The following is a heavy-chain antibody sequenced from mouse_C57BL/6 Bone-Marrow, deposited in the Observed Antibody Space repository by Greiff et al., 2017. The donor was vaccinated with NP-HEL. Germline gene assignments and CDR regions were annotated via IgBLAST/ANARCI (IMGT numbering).Heavy chain of an antibody. V-gene: IGHV5-12*01. CDR3: ARHNYHGDYFDY. CDR2: ISNGGGST. CDR1: GFTFSDYY. Sequence: EVTLVASGGGLVQPGGSLKLSCAASGFTFSDYYMYWVRQTPATRLEWVAYISNGGGSTYYPDTVTGRFTISRDNDKNTLYLQMSRLKSKDTAMYYCARHNYHGDYFDYWGQGTTLTVSS. J-gene: IGHJ2*01. D-gene: IGHD2-1*01.